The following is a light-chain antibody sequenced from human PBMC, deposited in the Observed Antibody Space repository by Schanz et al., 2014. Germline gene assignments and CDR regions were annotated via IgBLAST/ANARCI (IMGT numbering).Light chain of an antibody. CDR1: SSDVGGYKY. J-gene: IGLJ3*02. Sequence: QSALTQPASVSGSPGQSITISCTGTSSDVGGYKYVSWYQQHPGKAPKLMIYDVSDRPSGVSNRFSGSKSGNTASLTISGLQAEDEADYYCSSYTTTTWRVFGGGTKLTVL. CDR2: DVS. CDR3: SSYTTTTWRV. V-gene: IGLV2-14*03.